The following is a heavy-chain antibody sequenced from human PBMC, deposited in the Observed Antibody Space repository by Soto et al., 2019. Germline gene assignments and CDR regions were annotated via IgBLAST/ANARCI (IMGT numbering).Heavy chain of an antibody. CDR1: GASISGDH. Sequence: ESLSLTCPVSGASISGDHWNWIRQPPGKGLEWIAYVSSSGSTKYNPSLKSRVTISIDTTKNQFSLRLSSVTAADTAVYYCASGFYDSRGYSEAFDIWGQGTKVTV. V-gene: IGHV4-59*01. CDR3: ASGFYDSRGYSEAFDI. D-gene: IGHD3-22*01. J-gene: IGHJ3*02. CDR2: VSSSGST.